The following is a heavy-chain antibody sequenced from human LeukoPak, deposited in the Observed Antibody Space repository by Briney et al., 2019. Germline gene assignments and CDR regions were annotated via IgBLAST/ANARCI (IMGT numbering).Heavy chain of an antibody. CDR2: INHSGST. CDR3: AILRVTSRTFDY. D-gene: IGHD2-21*02. Sequence: PSETLSLTCAVYGGSSSGYYWSWIRQPPGKGLEWIGEINHSGSTNYNPSLKSRVTISVDTSKNQFSLKLSSVTAADTAVYYCAILRVTSRTFDYWGQGTLVTVSS. J-gene: IGHJ4*02. V-gene: IGHV4-34*01. CDR1: GGSSSGYY.